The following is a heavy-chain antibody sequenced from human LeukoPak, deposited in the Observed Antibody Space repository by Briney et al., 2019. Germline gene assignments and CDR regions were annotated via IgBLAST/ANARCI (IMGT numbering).Heavy chain of an antibody. CDR1: GFTFSSND. CDR3: ARDCHWPNDALDL. CDR2: ISSGGVT. J-gene: IGHJ3*01. Sequence: TGGSLRLSCVASGFTFSSNDMSWVRQAPGKGPEWVSAISSGGVTFYPDSVKGRFTISRDSSKNALFLQMNSLRAEDTALYYCARDCHWPNDALDLWGQGTMVTVSS. V-gene: IGHV3-23*01. D-gene: IGHD1-1*01.